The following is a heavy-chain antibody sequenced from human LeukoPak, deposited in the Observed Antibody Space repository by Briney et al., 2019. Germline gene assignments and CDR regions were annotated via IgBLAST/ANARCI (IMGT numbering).Heavy chain of an antibody. CDR2: MNPNSGNT. V-gene: IGHV1-8*01. CDR3: GPPSGWFGP. Sequence: ASVTVSCKASGYTFTSYDNNWVRQATGQGLEWMGWMNPNSGNTGYAHKFQDRVTMTRNTSIRSEDAAVYYCFLPRRVTRGVGPPSGWFGPWGQGTLVTV. D-gene: IGHD3-10*01. J-gene: IGHJ5*02. CDR1: GYTFTSYD.